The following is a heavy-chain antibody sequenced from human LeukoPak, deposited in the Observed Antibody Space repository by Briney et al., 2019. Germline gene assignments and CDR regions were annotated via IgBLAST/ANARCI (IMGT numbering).Heavy chain of an antibody. J-gene: IGHJ3*02. V-gene: IGHV3-21*01. CDR1: GFTFSSYS. CDR3: AGDRGVRYYYGSAYDAFDI. CDR2: ISSSSYI. D-gene: IGHD3-10*01. Sequence: PGGSLRLSCAASGFTFSSYSMNWVRQAPGKGLEWVSSISSSSYIYYADSVKGRFTISRDNAKNSLYLQMNSLRAEDTAVYYCAGDRGVRYYYGSAYDAFDIWGQGTMVTVSS.